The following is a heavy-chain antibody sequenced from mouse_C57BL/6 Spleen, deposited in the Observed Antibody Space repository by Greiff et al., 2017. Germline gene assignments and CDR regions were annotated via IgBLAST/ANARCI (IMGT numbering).Heavy chain of an antibody. CDR3: ASDWDDYCDY. Sequence: EVQVVESGGGLVKPGGSLKLSCAASGFTFSDYGMHWVRQAPEKGLEWVAYISSGSSTIYYADTVKGRFTISRDNAKNTLFLQMTSLRSEDTAMYYCASDWDDYCDYWGQGTTLTVSS. V-gene: IGHV5-17*01. D-gene: IGHD4-1*01. CDR2: ISSGSSTI. CDR1: GFTFSDYG. J-gene: IGHJ2*01.